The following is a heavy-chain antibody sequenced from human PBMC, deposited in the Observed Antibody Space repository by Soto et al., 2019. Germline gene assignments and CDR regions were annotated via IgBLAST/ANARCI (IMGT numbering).Heavy chain of an antibody. D-gene: IGHD2-2*01. Sequence: LVESLKISGKGSGYTFTSYWIGWVRQMPGKGLEWMGIIYPGDSNTRYSPSFQGQVTISADKSISTAYLQWSSLKATDTAMYFCARQGYCSTTACYAVDYWGQGTLVTVSS. CDR2: IYPGDSNT. CDR1: GYTFTSYW. V-gene: IGHV5-51*01. CDR3: ARQGYCSTTACYAVDY. J-gene: IGHJ4*02.